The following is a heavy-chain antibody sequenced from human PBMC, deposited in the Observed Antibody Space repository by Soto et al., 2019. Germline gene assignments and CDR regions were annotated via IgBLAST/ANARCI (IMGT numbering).Heavy chain of an antibody. CDR2: IWSDGSEK. CDR3: ARENYSPYNWFDP. Sequence: GGSLRLSCAASGFNFRNYAMHWVRQAPGKGLEWVAVIWSDGSEKYYGASVKGRVTISRDNFKNTVSLQMNSLRVEDTAVYYCARENYSPYNWFDPWGQGTLVTVSS. J-gene: IGHJ5*02. V-gene: IGHV3-33*01. CDR1: GFNFRNYA. D-gene: IGHD1-7*01.